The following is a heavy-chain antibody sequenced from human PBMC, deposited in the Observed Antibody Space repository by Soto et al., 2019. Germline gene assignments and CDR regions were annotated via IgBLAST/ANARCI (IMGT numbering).Heavy chain of an antibody. Sequence: PSETLSLTCTVSGCSISSGVYYWSWIRQHPGKGLEWIGYIYYSGSTYYNPSLKSRVTISVDTSKNQFSLKLSSVTAADTAVYYCARAPGRPSIVVVVAASRSGSNWFDPWGQGTLVTVSS. D-gene: IGHD2-15*01. V-gene: IGHV4-31*03. J-gene: IGHJ5*02. CDR2: IYYSGST. CDR3: ARAPGRPSIVVVVAASRSGSNWFDP. CDR1: GCSISSGVYY.